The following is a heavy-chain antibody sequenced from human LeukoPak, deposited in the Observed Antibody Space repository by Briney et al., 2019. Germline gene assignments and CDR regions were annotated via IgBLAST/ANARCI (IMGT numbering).Heavy chain of an antibody. D-gene: IGHD1-14*01. Sequence: AASVKVSCKASGGTFSSYAISWVRQAPGQGLEWMGGIIPIFGTANYAQKFQGRVTITADESTSTAYVELSSLRSEDTAVYYCARDSSEFRSPLFHWGQGTLVTVSS. CDR1: GGTFSSYA. J-gene: IGHJ1*01. V-gene: IGHV1-69*01. CDR3: ARDSSEFRSPLFH. CDR2: IIPIFGTA.